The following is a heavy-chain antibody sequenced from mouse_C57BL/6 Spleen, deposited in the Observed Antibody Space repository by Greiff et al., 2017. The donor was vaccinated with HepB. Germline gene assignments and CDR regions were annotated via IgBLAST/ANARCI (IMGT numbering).Heavy chain of an antibody. J-gene: IGHJ2*01. CDR2: IDPENGDT. D-gene: IGHD1-1*01. CDR3: TTPITTVVDGGY. V-gene: IGHV14-4*01. Sequence: VQLQQSGAELVRPGASVKLSCTASGFNIKDDYMHWVKQRPEQGLEWIGWIDPENGDTEYASKFQGKATITADTSSNTAYLQLSSLTSVDTAVYYCTTPITTVVDGGYWGQGTTLTVSS. CDR1: GFNIKDDY.